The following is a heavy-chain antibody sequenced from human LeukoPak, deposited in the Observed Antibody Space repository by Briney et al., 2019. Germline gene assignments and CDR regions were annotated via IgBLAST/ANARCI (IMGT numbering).Heavy chain of an antibody. CDR3: ARENLSSWYFWANPKYYMDV. CDR2: INTNTGNP. V-gene: IGHV7-4-1*02. J-gene: IGHJ6*03. Sequence: GASVKVSCKASGYTFTSYAMNWVRQAPGQGLEWMGWINTNTGNPTYAQGFTGRFVFSLDTSVSTAYLQISSLKAEDTAVYYCARENLSSWYFWANPKYYMDVWGKGTTVTVSS. D-gene: IGHD6-13*01. CDR1: GYTFTSYA.